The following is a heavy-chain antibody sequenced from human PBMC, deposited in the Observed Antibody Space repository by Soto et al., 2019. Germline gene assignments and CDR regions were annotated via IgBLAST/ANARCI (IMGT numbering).Heavy chain of an antibody. CDR2: IKSKTDGGTT. CDR1: GFTFSNAW. D-gene: IGHD6-19*01. J-gene: IGHJ6*02. Sequence: GGSLRLSCAASGFTFSNAWMSWVRQAPGKGLEWVGRIKSKTDGGTTDYAAPVKGRFTISRDDSKNTLYLQMNSLKTEDTAVYYCTAPVLSGTPVNYYYYGMDVWGQGTTVTVSS. CDR3: TAPVLSGTPVNYYYYGMDV. V-gene: IGHV3-15*01.